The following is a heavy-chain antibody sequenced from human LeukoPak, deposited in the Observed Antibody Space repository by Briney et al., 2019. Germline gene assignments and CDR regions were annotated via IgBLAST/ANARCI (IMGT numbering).Heavy chain of an antibody. CDR3: ARGPLDRGVIITKSMDV. J-gene: IGHJ6*03. D-gene: IGHD3-10*01. Sequence: GASVKVSCKASGYTFTGYYMHWVRQAPGQGLEWMGWINPNSGGTNYAQKFQGRVTMTRDTSISTAYMELSRLRSDDTAVYYCARGPLDRGVIITKSMDVWGKGTTVTISS. V-gene: IGHV1-2*02. CDR1: GYTFTGYY. CDR2: INPNSGGT.